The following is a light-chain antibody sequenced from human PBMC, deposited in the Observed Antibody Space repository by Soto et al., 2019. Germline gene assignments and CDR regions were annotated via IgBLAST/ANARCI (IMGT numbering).Light chain of an antibody. Sequence: DIQMTQSPSTLSASVGDRVTITCRASQSISSWLAWYQQKPGKAPKLLIYKASSLESGVPSRFSGSGSGTEFTLTISSLQPDDFATYYCQHYNSYSTFGPGTKGDIK. CDR3: QHYNSYST. J-gene: IGKJ3*01. CDR1: QSISSW. CDR2: KAS. V-gene: IGKV1-5*03.